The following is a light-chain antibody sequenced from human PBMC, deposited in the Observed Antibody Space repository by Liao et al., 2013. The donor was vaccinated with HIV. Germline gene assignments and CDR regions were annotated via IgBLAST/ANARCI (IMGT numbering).Light chain of an antibody. CDR1: KLGDKY. V-gene: IGLV3-1*01. J-gene: IGLJ2*01. CDR2: QDN. Sequence: SYELTQPPSVSVSPGQTASITCSGDKLGDKYACWYQQKPGQSPVLVIYQDNKRPSGIPERFSGSNSGNTATLTISRVEAGDEADYYCQVWDSSSDHLVFGGGTKLTVL. CDR3: QVWDSSSDHLV.